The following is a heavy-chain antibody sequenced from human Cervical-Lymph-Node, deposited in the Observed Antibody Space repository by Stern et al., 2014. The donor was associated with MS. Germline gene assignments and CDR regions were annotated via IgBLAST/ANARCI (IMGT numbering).Heavy chain of an antibody. CDR3: ARDRGAHWGPDQYFPH. D-gene: IGHD7-27*01. J-gene: IGHJ1*01. CDR1: RDTFSSNT. V-gene: IGHV1-69*11. Sequence: VQLVQSGAEVKKPGSSVKVSCKTSRDTFSSNTITWLRQAPGQGLEWMGRIIPSINSINYAQKFQGRLTISADESTTTVYMEVTTLRSEDTAVYFCARDRGAHWGPDQYFPHWGQGTLVTVSS. CDR2: IIPSINSI.